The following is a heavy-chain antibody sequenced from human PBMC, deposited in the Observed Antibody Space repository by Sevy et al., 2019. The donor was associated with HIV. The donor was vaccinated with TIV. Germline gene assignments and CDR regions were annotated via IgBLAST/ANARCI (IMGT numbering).Heavy chain of an antibody. Sequence: SETLSLTCIVSSGSVSSGNNYWSWIRQPPGKGLEWIGYIYYSGNTKYNPSLQSRVTTSIDTSKNQFSLNLTSVTAADTAVYYCARDPSEEGFSYGPFDSWGQGILVTVSS. CDR3: ARDPSEEGFSYGPFDS. CDR1: SGSVSSGNNY. J-gene: IGHJ5*01. D-gene: IGHD5-18*01. V-gene: IGHV4-61*01. CDR2: IYYSGNT.